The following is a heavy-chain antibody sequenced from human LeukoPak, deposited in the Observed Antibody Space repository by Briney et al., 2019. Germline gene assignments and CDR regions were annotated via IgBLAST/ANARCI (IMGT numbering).Heavy chain of an antibody. J-gene: IGHJ4*02. D-gene: IGHD6-19*01. Sequence: GGSLRLSCAASGFTFSSYGMHWVRQAPGKGLEWMGGFDPEDGETTYAQKFQGRVTMTEDTSTDTAYMELSSLRSEDTAVYYCATDLRSIAVAGGDYWGQGTLVTVSS. CDR2: FDPEDGET. CDR3: ATDLRSIAVAGGDY. CDR1: GFTFSSYG. V-gene: IGHV1-24*01.